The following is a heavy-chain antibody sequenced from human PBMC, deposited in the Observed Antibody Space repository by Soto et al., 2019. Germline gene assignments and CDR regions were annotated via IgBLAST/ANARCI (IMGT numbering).Heavy chain of an antibody. CDR3: AKGGHIDY. CDR2: IKEDGGEK. D-gene: IGHD3-16*01. J-gene: IGHJ4*02. V-gene: IGHV3-7*03. CDR1: GFTFSSYE. Sequence: GGSLRLSCAASGFTFSSYEMNWVRQAPGKGLEWVANIKEDGGEKNDVDSVKGRFTISRDNAKNSLYLQMNSLRVEDTTVYYCAKGGHIDYCGQGTLVTVSS.